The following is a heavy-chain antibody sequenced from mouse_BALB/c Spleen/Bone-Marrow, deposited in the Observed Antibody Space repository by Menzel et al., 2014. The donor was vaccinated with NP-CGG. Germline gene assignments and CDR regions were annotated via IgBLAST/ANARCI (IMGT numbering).Heavy chain of an antibody. CDR2: TFPGDGST. J-gene: IGHJ3*01. V-gene: IGHV1-85*01. CDR1: GYTFTSYD. CDR3: ARRVYYDYDGGAWFAY. D-gene: IGHD2-4*01. Sequence: VQLVESGAELVKPGASVKLSCKASGYTFTSYDISWVRQRPEQGLEWIGWTFPGDGSTKYNEKFKGKATLTTDKSSSTAYMQLSRLTSEDSAVYFCARRVYYDYDGGAWFAYWGQGTLVTVSA.